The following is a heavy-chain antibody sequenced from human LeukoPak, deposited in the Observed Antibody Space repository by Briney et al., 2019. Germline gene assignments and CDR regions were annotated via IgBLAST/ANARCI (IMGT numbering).Heavy chain of an antibody. CDR2: IRSKAYGGTT. Sequence: GGSLRLSCAASRFTVSSNYMTWVRQAPGKGLEWVGFIRSKAYGGTTEYAASVKGRFTISRDDSKSIAYLQVNSLKTEDTAVYYCTGPFGELSFFAHWGQGTLVTVSS. J-gene: IGHJ4*02. D-gene: IGHD3-10*01. V-gene: IGHV3-49*04. CDR1: RFTVSSNY. CDR3: TGPFGELSFFAH.